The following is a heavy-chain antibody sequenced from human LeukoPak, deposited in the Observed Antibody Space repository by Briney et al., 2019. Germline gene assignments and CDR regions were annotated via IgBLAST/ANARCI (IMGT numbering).Heavy chain of an antibody. Sequence: GRSLRLSCAASGFTSSSYAMHWVRQDPGKGLEWVAVISYDGSNKYYADSVKGRFTISRDNSKNTLYLQMNSLRAEDTAVYYCARARAVAGPFDYWGQGTLVTVSS. CDR3: ARARAVAGPFDY. D-gene: IGHD6-19*01. J-gene: IGHJ4*02. V-gene: IGHV3-30*04. CDR2: ISYDGSNK. CDR1: GFTSSSYA.